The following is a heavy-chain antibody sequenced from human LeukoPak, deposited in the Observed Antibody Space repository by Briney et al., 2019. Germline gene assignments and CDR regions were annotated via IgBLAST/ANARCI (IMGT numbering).Heavy chain of an antibody. CDR3: AKGENSSSWQSITTDYYYYMDV. Sequence: GGSLRLSCAASGFTFSSYTMNWVRQARGRGLEGVSSISCSSSYIYYADSMKGRFTISRDNAKNSLYLQMNSLRADDTAVYYCAKGENSSSWQSITTDYYYYMDVWGKGTTVTISS. CDR1: GFTFSSYT. D-gene: IGHD6-13*01. CDR2: ISCSSSYI. J-gene: IGHJ6*03. V-gene: IGHV3-21*01.